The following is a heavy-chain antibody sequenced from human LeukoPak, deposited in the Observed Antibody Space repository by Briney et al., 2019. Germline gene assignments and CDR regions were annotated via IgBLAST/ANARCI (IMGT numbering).Heavy chain of an antibody. Sequence: ASVKVSCKASVYTFTVYYMHWVRQAPGQGLEWMGWINPNSGGTNYAQKFQGRVTMTRDTSISTAYMELSRLRSDDTAVYYCARSLHLYYYYYYMDVWGKGTTVTVSS. J-gene: IGHJ6*03. CDR1: VYTFTVYY. V-gene: IGHV1-2*02. CDR3: ARSLHLYYYYYYMDV. CDR2: INPNSGGT.